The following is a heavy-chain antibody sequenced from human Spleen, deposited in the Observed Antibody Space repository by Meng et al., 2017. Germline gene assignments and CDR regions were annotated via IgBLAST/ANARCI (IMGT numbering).Heavy chain of an antibody. CDR2: ISSSSSYI. J-gene: IGHJ6*02. V-gene: IGHV3-21*04. CDR3: ARGYYDSSGYYLDYYYGMDV. Sequence: GESLKISCAASGFTFSSYSMNWVRQAPGKGLEWVSSISSSSSYIYYADSVKGRFTISRDNSKNTLYLQMNSLRAEDTALYYCARGYYDSSGYYLDYYYGMDVWGQGTTVTVSS. CDR1: GFTFSSYS. D-gene: IGHD3-22*01.